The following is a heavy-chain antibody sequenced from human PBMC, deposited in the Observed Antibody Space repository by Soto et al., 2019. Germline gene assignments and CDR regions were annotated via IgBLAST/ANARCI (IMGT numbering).Heavy chain of an antibody. CDR1: GYTFTSYY. CDR3: ARDGHPYCSGGSCYGPNYGMDV. J-gene: IGHJ6*02. D-gene: IGHD2-15*01. CDR2: INPSGGST. V-gene: IGHV1-46*01. Sequence: EASVKVSCKASGYTFTSYYMHWVRQAPGQGLEWMGIINPSGGSTSYAQKLQGRVTMTRDTSTSTVYMELSSLRSEDTAVYYCARDGHPYCSGGSCYGPNYGMDVWGQGTTVTVSS.